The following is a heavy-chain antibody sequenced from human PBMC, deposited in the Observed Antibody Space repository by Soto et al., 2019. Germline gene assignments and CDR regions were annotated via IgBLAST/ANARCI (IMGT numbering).Heavy chain of an antibody. CDR3: VRVVAIPGYPDN. Sequence: QVQLVQSGAEVRQPASSVKVSCKTSGGTFSSYAISWVRQAPGQGLEWMGGIVPIVDTSTYAQKFQGKGTNTGEEATNPGYMELSSLRSDDTAIYYCVRVVAIPGYPDNWGQGTLVTVSS. CDR1: GGTFSSYA. D-gene: IGHD5-12*01. CDR2: IVPIVDTS. V-gene: IGHV1-69*12. J-gene: IGHJ4*02.